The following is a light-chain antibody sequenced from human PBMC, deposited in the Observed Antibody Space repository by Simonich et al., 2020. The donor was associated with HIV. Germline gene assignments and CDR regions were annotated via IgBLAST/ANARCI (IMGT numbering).Light chain of an antibody. J-gene: IGKJ2*01. V-gene: IGKV4-1*01. CDR1: QSVLYSSNNKNY. CDR3: QQYYSTPYT. CDR2: WAS. Sequence: DIVMTQSPDSLAVSLGERATINCKYSQSVLYSSNNKNYLAWYQQKPGQPPNLLIYWASTRESGVPYRISGSGSGTDFTHTISSLQAEDVAVYYCQQYYSTPYTFGQGTKLEIK.